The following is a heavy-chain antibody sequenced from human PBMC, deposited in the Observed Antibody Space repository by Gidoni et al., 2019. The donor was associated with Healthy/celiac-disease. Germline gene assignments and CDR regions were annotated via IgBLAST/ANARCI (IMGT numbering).Heavy chain of an antibody. CDR3: ARGLDYYYMDV. CDR1: GFTFSSYG. Sequence: QVQLVESGGGLVQPGRSLRLSCAASGFTFSSYGMHWVRQAPGKGLEWVAVIWYDGSNKYYADSVKGRFTISRDNSKNTLYLQMNSLRAEDTAVYYCARGLDYYYMDVWSKGTTVTVSS. CDR2: IWYDGSNK. V-gene: IGHV3-33*01. J-gene: IGHJ6*03.